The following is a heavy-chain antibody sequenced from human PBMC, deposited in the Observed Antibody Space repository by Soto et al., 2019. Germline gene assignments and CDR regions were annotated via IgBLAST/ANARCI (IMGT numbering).Heavy chain of an antibody. D-gene: IGHD3-10*01. V-gene: IGHV4-4*07. CDR2: IYTSGST. CDR1: GGSISRYY. J-gene: IGHJ5*02. CDR3: ARDTAHYYGSGSYWFDP. Sequence: SETLSLTCTVSGGSISRYYWSWIRQPAGKGLEWIGRIYTSGSTNYNPSLKSRVTMSVDTSKNQFSLKLSSVTAADTAVYYCARDTAHYYGSGSYWFDPWGQGTLVTVS.